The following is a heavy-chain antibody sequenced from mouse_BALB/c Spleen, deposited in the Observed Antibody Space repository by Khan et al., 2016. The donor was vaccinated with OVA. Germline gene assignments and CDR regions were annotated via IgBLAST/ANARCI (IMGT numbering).Heavy chain of an antibody. CDR2: INPSTGYT. V-gene: IGHV1-7*01. D-gene: IGHD1-1*01. CDR3: ARRGLRWDFDY. J-gene: IGHJ2*01. Sequence: QVQLQQSGAELAKPGASVKMSCKASGYTFINYWILWIKQRPGQGLEWIGYINPSTGYTEYNQNFKDKATLTADISSSTAYMQLSSLTSEDPAVYYCARRGLRWDFDYGGQGTTRTVSS. CDR1: GYTFINYW.